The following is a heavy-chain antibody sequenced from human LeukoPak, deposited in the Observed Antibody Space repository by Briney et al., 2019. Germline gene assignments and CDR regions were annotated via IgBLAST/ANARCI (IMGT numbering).Heavy chain of an antibody. D-gene: IGHD5-18*01. V-gene: IGHV4-59*08. CDR3: ARHVDTAMVGGFDF. Sequence: SETLSLTCTVSGGSISSYYWSWIRQPPGKGLEWIGYIYYSGSTNYNPSLKSRVTISVDTSKNQFSLKLSSVTAADTAVYYCARHVDTAMVGGFDFWGQGTLVTVSS. J-gene: IGHJ4*02. CDR1: GGSISSYY. CDR2: IYYSGST.